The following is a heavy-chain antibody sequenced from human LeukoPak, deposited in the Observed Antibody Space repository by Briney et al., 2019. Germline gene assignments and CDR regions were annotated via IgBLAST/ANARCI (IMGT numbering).Heavy chain of an antibody. CDR1: GFTFDDYA. Sequence: GRSLRLSCAASGFTFDDYAMHWVRQASGKGLEWVSGISWNSGSIGYADSVKGRFTISRDNAKNSLYLQMNSLRAEDTALYYCAKDIRAARLNGYFDYWGQGTLVTVSS. V-gene: IGHV3-9*01. CDR3: AKDIRAARLNGYFDY. CDR2: ISWNSGSI. J-gene: IGHJ4*02. D-gene: IGHD6-6*01.